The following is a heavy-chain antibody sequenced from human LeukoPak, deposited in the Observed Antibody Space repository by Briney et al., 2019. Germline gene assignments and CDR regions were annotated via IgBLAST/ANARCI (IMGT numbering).Heavy chain of an antibody. Sequence: GRSLRLFCETSGFTFTNYAKSWVRQAPGKGLEWLSDFTGRSGRTYYADSVKGRFTISRDTSKNTLFLEMSSLRVEDTAIYFCAKDHLLCTSTSCYIDYFDSWGQGTLVTVSS. V-gene: IGHV3-23*01. CDR1: GFTFTNYA. J-gene: IGHJ4*02. CDR2: FTGRSGRT. D-gene: IGHD2-2*02. CDR3: AKDHLLCTSTSCYIDYFDS.